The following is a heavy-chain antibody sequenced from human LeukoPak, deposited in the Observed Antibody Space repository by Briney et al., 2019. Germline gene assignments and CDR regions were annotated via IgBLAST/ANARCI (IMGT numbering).Heavy chain of an antibody. CDR1: GFTFSSYS. CDR2: ISSSSSYI. J-gene: IGHJ3*02. CDR3: ARGWGITMIEWDAFDI. V-gene: IGHV3-21*01. Sequence: GGSLRLSCAASGFTFSSYSMTWVRQAPGKGLEWVSSISSSSSYIYYADSVKGRFTISRDNAKNSLYLQMNSLRAEDTAVYYCARGWGITMIEWDAFDIWGQGTMVTVSS. D-gene: IGHD3-22*01.